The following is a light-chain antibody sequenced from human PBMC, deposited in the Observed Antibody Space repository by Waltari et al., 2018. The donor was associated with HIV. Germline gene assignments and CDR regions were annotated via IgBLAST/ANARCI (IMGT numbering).Light chain of an antibody. CDR3: SSYAGSHVV. V-gene: IGLV2-8*01. J-gene: IGLJ2*01. CDR1: SSDVGGYNS. CDR2: EFS. Sequence: QSALTQPHSASGSPGQSVTISCTGTSSDVGGYNSVYWYQQHPGQAPKLLIYEFSKWPSGVPDRFSGSKSGNTASLTVSGLQADDEADYYCSSYAGSHVVFGGGTKLTVL.